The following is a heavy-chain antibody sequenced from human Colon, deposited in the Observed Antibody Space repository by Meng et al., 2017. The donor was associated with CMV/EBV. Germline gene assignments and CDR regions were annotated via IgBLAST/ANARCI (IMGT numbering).Heavy chain of an antibody. V-gene: IGHV7-4-1*02. CDR2: INPKTANP. Sequence: QVQLVQSGPVLKKPGASVKISCKASGYMFTRYNINWVRQAPGQWLEWMGYINPKTANPTYVQGFTGRFVFSLDTSVSTAYLQISSLEAEDTAVYYCATGSVAADGKGYWGQGTLVTVSS. CDR3: ATGSVAADGKGY. D-gene: IGHD6-13*01. J-gene: IGHJ1*01. CDR1: GYMFTRYN.